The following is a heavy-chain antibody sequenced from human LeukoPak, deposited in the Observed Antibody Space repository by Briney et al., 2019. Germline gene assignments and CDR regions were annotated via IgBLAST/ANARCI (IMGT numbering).Heavy chain of an antibody. V-gene: IGHV3-7*01. CDR2: IKQDGSEK. CDR1: GFTFSSYW. Sequence: PGGSLRLSCAASGFTFSSYWMSWVRQAPGKGLEWVANIKQDGSEKYYVDSVKGRFTISRDNAKNSLYLQMNSLRAEDTAVYYCARCNRLLTPFTIFGGIGYYYYYMDVWGKGTTVTVSS. D-gene: IGHD3-3*01. J-gene: IGHJ6*03. CDR3: ARCNRLLTPFTIFGGIGYYYYYMDV.